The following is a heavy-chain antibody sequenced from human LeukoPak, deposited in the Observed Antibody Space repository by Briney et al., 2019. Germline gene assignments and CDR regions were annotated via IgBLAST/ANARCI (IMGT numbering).Heavy chain of an antibody. CDR3: ARDLVSLVFMGGKGGYDY. CDR2: INSDGSST. D-gene: IGHD3-9*01. J-gene: IGHJ4*02. V-gene: IGHV3-74*01. Sequence: PGGSLRLSCAASGFTFSSYWMHWVRQAPGKGLVWVSRINSDGSSTSYADSVRGRFSISRDNAKNTLYLQMNSLRAEDTAVYYCARDLVSLVFMGGKGGYDYWGQGTLVTVSS. CDR1: GFTFSSYW.